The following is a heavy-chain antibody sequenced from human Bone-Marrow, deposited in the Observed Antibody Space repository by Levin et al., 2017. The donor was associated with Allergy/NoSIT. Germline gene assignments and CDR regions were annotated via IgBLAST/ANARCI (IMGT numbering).Heavy chain of an antibody. CDR1: GFSFSDYY. CDR3: ARAYFTYYARDF. V-gene: IGHV3-11*01. D-gene: IGHD3-22*01. J-gene: IGHJ4*02. Sequence: PGGSLRLSCAASGFSFSDYYMTWIRQAPGKGLEWVSYISSTGSNIYYADSVKGRFIISRDNAKSSLYLQVNSLRAEDTAVYYCARAYFTYYARDFWGQGTLVTVSS. CDR2: ISSTGSNI.